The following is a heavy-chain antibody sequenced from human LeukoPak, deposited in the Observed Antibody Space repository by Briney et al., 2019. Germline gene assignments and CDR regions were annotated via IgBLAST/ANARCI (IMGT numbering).Heavy chain of an antibody. V-gene: IGHV1-18*01. CDR3: ARVGVASVAGTVGAFDI. D-gene: IGHD6-19*01. J-gene: IGHJ3*02. CDR2: ISAYNGNT. Sequence: ASVKVSCKASGYTFTSYGISWVRQAPGQGLEWMGWISAYNGNTNYAQKLQGRVTMTTDTSTSTAYMELSSLRSEDTAVYYCARVGVASVAGTVGAFDIWGQGTMVTVSS. CDR1: GYTFTSYG.